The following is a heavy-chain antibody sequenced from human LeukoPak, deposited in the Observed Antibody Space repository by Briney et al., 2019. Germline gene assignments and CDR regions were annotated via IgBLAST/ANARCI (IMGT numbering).Heavy chain of an antibody. D-gene: IGHD6-6*01. Sequence: GASVKVSCKASGYTFTSYAISWVRQAPGQGLEWMGRIIPILGIANYAQKFQGRVTMTRDTSTSTVYMELSSLRSEDTAVYYCARGGYSSSPQDHWGQGTLVTVSS. V-gene: IGHV1-69*04. CDR2: IIPILGIA. J-gene: IGHJ4*02. CDR3: ARGGYSSSPQDH. CDR1: GYTFTSYA.